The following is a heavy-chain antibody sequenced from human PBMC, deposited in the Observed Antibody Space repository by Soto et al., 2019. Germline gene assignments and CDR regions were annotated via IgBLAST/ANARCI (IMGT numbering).Heavy chain of an antibody. Sequence: GGSLRLSCAASGFTFSSYWMHWVRQAPGKGLVWVSRINSDGSSTSYADSVKGRFTISRDNAKNTLYLQMNSLRAEDTAVYYCARGGRDFWSGYYSSWGPHYYGMDGWAQRTTVTVSS. CDR3: ARGGRDFWSGYYSSWGPHYYGMDG. CDR1: GFTFSSYW. CDR2: INSDGSST. V-gene: IGHV3-74*01. D-gene: IGHD3-3*01. J-gene: IGHJ6*02.